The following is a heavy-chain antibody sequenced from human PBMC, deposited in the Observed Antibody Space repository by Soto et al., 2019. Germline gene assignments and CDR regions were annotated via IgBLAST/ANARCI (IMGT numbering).Heavy chain of an antibody. J-gene: IGHJ4*02. D-gene: IGHD3-22*01. Sequence: GGSLRLSCSASGFTFSSYAMHWVRQAPGKGLEYVSAISSNGGSTYYADSVKGRLTISRDNSKNTLYLQMSSLRAEDTAVYYCGGYYDSSGYYYPPEPTDYWGQGTLVTVSS. V-gene: IGHV3-64D*06. CDR3: GGYYDSSGYYYPPEPTDY. CDR1: GFTFSSYA. CDR2: ISSNGGST.